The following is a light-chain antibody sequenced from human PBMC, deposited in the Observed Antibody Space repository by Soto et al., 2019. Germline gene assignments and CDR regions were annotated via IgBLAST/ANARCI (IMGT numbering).Light chain of an antibody. V-gene: IGKV1-5*01. Sequence: DIQMTQSPSTLSASVGDRVTITCRASQSISSWLAWYQQKPGKATKLLIYDASSLESGVPSRFSGSGSGKEFTLTISSLQPDDFATYYCQQYNSYSPWTFGQGTKVDIK. J-gene: IGKJ1*01. CDR2: DAS. CDR3: QQYNSYSPWT. CDR1: QSISSW.